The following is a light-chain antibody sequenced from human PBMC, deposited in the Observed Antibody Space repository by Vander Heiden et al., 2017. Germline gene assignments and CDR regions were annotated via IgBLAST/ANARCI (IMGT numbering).Light chain of an antibody. CDR2: DAS. CDR3: QQRSNWPPIT. CDR1: QSINIY. Sequence: EIVLTQSPATMSLSPGERATLSCRASQSINIYLAWYQQKPGQTPRLLIYDASKRATNIPARFSCSGSGTYFTLTISSLEPEDFAVYYCQQRSNWPPITFGQGTRLDFK. J-gene: IGKJ5*01. V-gene: IGKV3-11*01.